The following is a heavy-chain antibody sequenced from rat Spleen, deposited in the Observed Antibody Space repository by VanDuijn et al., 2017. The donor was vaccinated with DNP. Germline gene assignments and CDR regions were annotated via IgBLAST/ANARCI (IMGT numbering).Heavy chain of an antibody. CDR2: IIYDGGST. J-gene: IGHJ3*01. V-gene: IGHV5-22*01. D-gene: IGHD1-9*01. CDR3: ARWDSTGITTGFAY. Sequence: EVQLVESGGGLVQPGRSLKLSCAASGITFSDYAMAWVRQSPKKALEWVATIIYDGGSTYYGDSVKGRFTISRDNAKSTLYLQMNSLRSEDMATYYCARWDSTGITTGFAYWGQGTLVTVSS. CDR1: GITFSDYA.